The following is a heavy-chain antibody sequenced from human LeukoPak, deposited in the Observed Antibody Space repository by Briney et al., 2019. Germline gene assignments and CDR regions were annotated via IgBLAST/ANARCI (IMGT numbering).Heavy chain of an antibody. J-gene: IGHJ5*02. D-gene: IGHD4-11*01. CDR3: ARGLMTTYWFDP. Sequence: SETLSLTCAVYGGSFSGYYWGWIRQPPGKGLEWIGEINHSGSTNYNPSLKSRVTISVDTSKNQFSLKLSSVTAADTAVYYCARGLMTTYWFDPWGQGTLVTVSS. CDR1: GGSFSGYY. V-gene: IGHV4-34*01. CDR2: INHSGST.